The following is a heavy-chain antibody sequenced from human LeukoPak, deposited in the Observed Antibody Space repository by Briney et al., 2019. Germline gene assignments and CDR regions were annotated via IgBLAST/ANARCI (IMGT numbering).Heavy chain of an antibody. CDR1: GYTFTGYY. V-gene: IGHV1-2*02. Sequence: ASVKVSCKASGYTFTGYYMHWVRQAPGRGLEWMGWINPNSGGTNYAQKFQGRVTMTRDTSISTAYMELSRLRSDDTAVYYCARVRERGYSYGSVDYWGQGTLVTVSS. CDR2: INPNSGGT. J-gene: IGHJ4*02. CDR3: ARVRERGYSYGSVDY. D-gene: IGHD5-18*01.